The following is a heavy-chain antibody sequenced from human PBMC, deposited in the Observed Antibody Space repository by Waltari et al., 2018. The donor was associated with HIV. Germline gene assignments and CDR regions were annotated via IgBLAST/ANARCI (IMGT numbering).Heavy chain of an antibody. D-gene: IGHD2-2*01. CDR1: GGSISSSSYY. Sequence: QLQLQESGPGLVKPSETLSLTCTVSGGSISSSSYYWGWIRQPPGKGLEWIGSIYYSGSTYYNPSLKSRVTISVDTSKNQFSLKLSSVTAADTAVYYCARAIVVVPAAPQRYYGFHDYWGQGTLVTVSS. CDR3: ARAIVVVPAAPQRYYGFHDY. CDR2: IYYSGST. J-gene: IGHJ4*02. V-gene: IGHV4-39*01.